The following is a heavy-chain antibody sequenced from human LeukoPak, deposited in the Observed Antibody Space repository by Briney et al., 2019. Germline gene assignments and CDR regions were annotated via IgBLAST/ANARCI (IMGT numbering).Heavy chain of an antibody. CDR1: GYTFTDYY. Sequence: ASVKVSCKASGYTFTDYYLHWVRQAPGQGLEWVGRIKPDSGGTNCAQKFQGRVTMTMDMSITTACMELSRLTSDDTAIYFCARDFRSSSGHYYYMDVWANGTAVSVSS. CDR2: IKPDSGGT. V-gene: IGHV1-2*06. J-gene: IGHJ6*03. CDR3: ARDFRSSSGHYYYMDV. D-gene: IGHD6-6*01.